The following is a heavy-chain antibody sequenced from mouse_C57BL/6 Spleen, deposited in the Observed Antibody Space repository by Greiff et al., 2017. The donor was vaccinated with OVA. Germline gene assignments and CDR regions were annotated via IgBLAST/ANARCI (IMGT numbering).Heavy chain of an antibody. CDR3: ARSTMVTTADFDY. Sequence: QVQLKESGAELVKPGASVKLSCKASGYTFTSYWMHWVKQRPGRGLEWIGRIDPNSGGTKYNEKFKSKATLTVDKPSSTAYMQLSSLTSEDSAVDYCARSTMVTTADFDYWGQGTTLTVSS. CDR2: IDPNSGGT. CDR1: GYTFTSYW. V-gene: IGHV1-72*01. J-gene: IGHJ2*01. D-gene: IGHD2-2*01.